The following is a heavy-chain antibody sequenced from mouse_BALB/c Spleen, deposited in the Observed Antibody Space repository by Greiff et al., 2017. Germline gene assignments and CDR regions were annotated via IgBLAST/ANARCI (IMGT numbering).Heavy chain of an antibody. Sequence: EVQLVESGPSLVKPSQTLSLTCSVTGDSITSGYWNWVRKFPGNKLEYMGYISYSGSTYYNPSLKSRISITRDTSKNQYYLQLNSVTTEDTATYDCARYDGYYSTGFAYWGQGTLVTVSA. CDR1: GDSITSGY. J-gene: IGHJ3*01. CDR3: ARYDGYYSTGFAY. CDR2: ISYSGST. D-gene: IGHD2-3*01. V-gene: IGHV3-8*02.